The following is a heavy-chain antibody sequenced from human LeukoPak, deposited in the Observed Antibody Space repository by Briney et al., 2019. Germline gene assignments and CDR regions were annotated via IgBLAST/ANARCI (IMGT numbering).Heavy chain of an antibody. CDR3: ARDRSGDSSGWYGRYYYYYYGMDV. V-gene: IGHV3-30-3*01. CDR1: GFTFSSYA. J-gene: IGHJ6*02. CDR2: ISYDGSNK. Sequence: QAGRSLRLSCAASGFTFSSYAMRWVRQAPGKGLEWVAVISYDGSNKYYADSVKGRFTISRDNSKNTLYLQMNSLRAEDTAVYYCARDRSGDSSGWYGRYYYYYYGMDVWGQGTTVTVSS. D-gene: IGHD6-19*01.